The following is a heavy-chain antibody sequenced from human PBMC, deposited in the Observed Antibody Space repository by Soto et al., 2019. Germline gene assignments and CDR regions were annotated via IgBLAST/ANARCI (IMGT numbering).Heavy chain of an antibody. J-gene: IGHJ6*02. CDR3: ARETLSFGSALDV. CDR2: ITWNGGNT. CDR1: GFRFDDYN. D-gene: IGHD3-3*01. Sequence: PGGSLRRSGAASGFRFDDYNIHWVRQAPGKGLEWVSLITWNGGNTYYADSVKGRFTISRDGTTESVSLQMTSLKREDTGLYYCARETLSFGSALDVWGQGTMVTV. V-gene: IGHV3-43*01.